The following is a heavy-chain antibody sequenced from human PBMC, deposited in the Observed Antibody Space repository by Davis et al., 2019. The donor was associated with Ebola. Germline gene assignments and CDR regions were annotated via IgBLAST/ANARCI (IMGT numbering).Heavy chain of an antibody. CDR2: ISSSGGTT. D-gene: IGHD7-27*01. V-gene: IGHV3-23*01. J-gene: IGHJ4*02. CDR3: AKVTWESTGDY. Sequence: GGSLRLSCAVSGFTLNSYGMSWVRQAPGKGLEWVSGISSSGGTTYYADSVRGRFTISSDLSKSTVYLQMNSLRVDDTAMYYCAKVTWESTGDYWGQGTRVTVSS. CDR1: GFTLNSYG.